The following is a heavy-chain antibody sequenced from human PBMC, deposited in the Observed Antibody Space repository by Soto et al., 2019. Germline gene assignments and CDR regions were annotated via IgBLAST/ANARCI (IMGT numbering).Heavy chain of an antibody. Sequence: SETLSLTCTVSGGPIRSSSHYWGWIRQSPGTGLEWIGSIDESGSTYYNPSLKSRVTISVDTSKNQFSLKLSSVTAADTAVYYCASIKIQWLLFYWGQGTLVTVSS. J-gene: IGHJ4*02. CDR3: ASIKIQWLLFY. CDR2: IDESGST. CDR1: GGPIRSSSHY. V-gene: IGHV4-39*07. D-gene: IGHD6-19*01.